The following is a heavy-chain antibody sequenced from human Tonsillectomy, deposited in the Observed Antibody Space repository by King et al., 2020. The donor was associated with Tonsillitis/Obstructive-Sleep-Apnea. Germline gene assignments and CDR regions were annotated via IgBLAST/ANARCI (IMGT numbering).Heavy chain of an antibody. CDR3: ARGEYDCSSTSCYGGAFWYFDL. Sequence: QLVESGGGVVQPGRSLRLSCAASGFTFSSYGMHWVRQAPGKGLEWVAVIWYDGSNKYYADSVKGRFTISRDNSKNTLYLQMYSLRAEDTAVYYCARGEYDCSSTSCYGGAFWYFDLWGRGTLVTVSS. D-gene: IGHD2-2*01. CDR2: IWYDGSNK. J-gene: IGHJ2*01. V-gene: IGHV3-33*01. CDR1: GFTFSSYG.